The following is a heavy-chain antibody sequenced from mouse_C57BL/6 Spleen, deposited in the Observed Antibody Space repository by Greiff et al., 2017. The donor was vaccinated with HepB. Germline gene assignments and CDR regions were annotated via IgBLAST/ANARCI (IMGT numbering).Heavy chain of an antibody. CDR3: ARGGDYYGSSPYYAMDY. CDR1: GYSITSGYD. V-gene: IGHV3-1*01. J-gene: IGHJ4*01. D-gene: IGHD1-1*01. Sequence: EVKVVESGPGMVKPSQSLSLTCTVTGYSITSGYDWHWIRHFPGNKLEWMGYISYSGSTNYNPSLKSRISITHDTSKNHFFLKLNSVTTEDTATYYCARGGDYYGSSPYYAMDYWGQGTSVTVSS. CDR2: ISYSGST.